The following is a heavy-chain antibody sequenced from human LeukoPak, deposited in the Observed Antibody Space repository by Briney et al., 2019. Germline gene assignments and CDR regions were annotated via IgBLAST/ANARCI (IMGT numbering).Heavy chain of an antibody. V-gene: IGHV3-7*01. Sequence: QTGGSLRLSCAASGFTFSSRWMSWVRQAPGKGLEWVANIKQDGSEKYYVDSVKGRFTISRDNAKNSLYLQMNSLRAEDTAVYYCARNTDYSGSWCLDWGQGTLVTVSS. CDR2: IKQDGSEK. J-gene: IGHJ4*02. D-gene: IGHD6-13*01. CDR1: GFTFSSRW. CDR3: ARNTDYSGSWCLD.